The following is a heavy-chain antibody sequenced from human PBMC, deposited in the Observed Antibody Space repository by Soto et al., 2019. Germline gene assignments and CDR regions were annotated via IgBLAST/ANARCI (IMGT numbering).Heavy chain of an antibody. CDR3: ARVGGITWFDP. CDR1: GGSISSGGYY. D-gene: IGHD3-16*01. Sequence: QVQLQESGPGLVKPSQTLSLTCTVSGGSISSGGYYWSWIRQHPGKGLEWIGYIYYSGSTYYNPSLKRRVTISVATSKIQFSLKLSSVTAADTAVYYCARVGGITWFDPWGQGTLVTVSS. V-gene: IGHV4-31*03. J-gene: IGHJ5*02. CDR2: IYYSGST.